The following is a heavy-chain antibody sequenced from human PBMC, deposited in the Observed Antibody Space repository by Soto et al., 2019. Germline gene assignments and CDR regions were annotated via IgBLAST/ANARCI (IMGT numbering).Heavy chain of an antibody. D-gene: IGHD6-19*01. CDR3: ARDYADIAVAGIPLLAH. Sequence: QVQLVQSGAEVKKPGASVNISCKASGFTFTKYALHWVRLAPGQRPEWMGWINGANGNTRYSQRFQDRVTMTRDMFATTVYMDLSSLRSEDTAVYFCARDYADIAVAGIPLLAHWGQGTLVTVSS. J-gene: IGHJ4*02. CDR1: GFTFTKYA. V-gene: IGHV1-3*01. CDR2: INGANGNT.